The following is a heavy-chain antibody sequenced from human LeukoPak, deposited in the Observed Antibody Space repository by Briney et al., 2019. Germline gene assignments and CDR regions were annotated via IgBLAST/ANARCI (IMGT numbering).Heavy chain of an antibody. V-gene: IGHV4-59*08. J-gene: IGHJ6*03. CDR3: ARSIVVPAGYYYYYYMDV. CDR1: GDSLSSYY. CDR2: IYYSGST. D-gene: IGHD2-2*01. Sequence: SETLSLTCTVSGDSLSSYYWSWIRQPPGKGLEWIGYIYYSGSTNYNPSLKSRVTISVDTPKNQFSLKLSSVTAADTAVYYCARSIVVPAGYYYYYYMDVWGKGTTVTVSS.